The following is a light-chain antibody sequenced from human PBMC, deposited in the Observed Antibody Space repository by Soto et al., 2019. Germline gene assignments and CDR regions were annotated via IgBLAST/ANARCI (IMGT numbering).Light chain of an antibody. CDR2: GTS. V-gene: IGKV3-20*01. Sequence: EIVLTQSPGTLSLSPGERATLSCRASQSVTNNYLAWYQRKPGQPPRLLIYGTSYRSTDIPRRFSGSGSGTDFSLTIIRLDPEDFAVYYCQQYGSSPPTFGQGTKVEIK. CDR3: QQYGSSPPT. CDR1: QSVTNNY. J-gene: IGKJ1*01.